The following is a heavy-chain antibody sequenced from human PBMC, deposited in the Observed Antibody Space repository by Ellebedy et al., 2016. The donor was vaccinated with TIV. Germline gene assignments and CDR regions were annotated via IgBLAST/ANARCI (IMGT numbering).Heavy chain of an antibody. CDR2: ISPNSGAT. D-gene: IGHD1-26*01. V-gene: IGHV1-2*04. CDR3: ARDPGGTYPNDAFDI. J-gene: IGHJ3*02. Sequence: ASVKVSXKASGYNFTGYYIHWVRQAPGQGLEWMGWISPNSGATTYAQKFQGWVTLTRDTSISTAYMEVHRLTSDDTAVYYCARDPGGTYPNDAFDIWGQGTLVTVS. CDR1: GYNFTGYY.